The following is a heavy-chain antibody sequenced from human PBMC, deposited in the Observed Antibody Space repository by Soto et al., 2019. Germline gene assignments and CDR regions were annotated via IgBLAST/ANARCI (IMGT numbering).Heavy chain of an antibody. CDR1: GYTFTGYY. D-gene: IGHD3-22*01. CDR2: INPNSGGT. Sequence: ASVKVCCEASGYTFTGYYIHWVRQAPGQGLEWMGWINPNSGGTNYAQKFQGRVTMTRDTSISTAYMELSRLRSDDTAVYYCARAYYYDSSGYVAEYFQHWGQGTLVTVSS. CDR3: ARAYYYDSSGYVAEYFQH. J-gene: IGHJ1*01. V-gene: IGHV1-2*02.